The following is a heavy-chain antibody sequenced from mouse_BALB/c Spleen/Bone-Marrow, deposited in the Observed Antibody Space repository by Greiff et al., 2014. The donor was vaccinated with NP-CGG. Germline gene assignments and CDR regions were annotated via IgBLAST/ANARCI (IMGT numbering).Heavy chain of an antibody. D-gene: IGHD1-1*02. Sequence: VQLVEPGAELVKPGASVKLSCKASGYTFTSYYMYWVKQRPGQGLEWIGEINPSNGGTNFNEKFKSKATLTVDKSSSTAYMQLSSLTSEDSAVYYCTLWCYAMDYWGQGTSVTVPS. J-gene: IGHJ4*01. CDR2: INPSNGGT. CDR1: GYTFTSYY. CDR3: TLWCYAMDY. V-gene: IGHV1S81*02.